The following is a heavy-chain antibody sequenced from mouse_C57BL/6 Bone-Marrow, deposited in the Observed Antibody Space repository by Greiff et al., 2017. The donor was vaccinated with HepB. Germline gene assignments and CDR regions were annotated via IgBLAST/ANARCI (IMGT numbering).Heavy chain of an antibody. CDR1: GYTFTSYG. V-gene: IGHV1-81*01. J-gene: IGHJ2*01. CDR2: IYPRSGNT. CDR3: ARGGPGPSTGYYFDY. D-gene: IGHD1-1*01. Sequence: LQESGAELARPGASVKLSCKASGYTFTSYGISWVKQRTGQGLEWIGEIYPRSGNTYYNEKFKGKATLTADKSSSTAYMELRSLTSEDSAVYFCARGGPGPSTGYYFDYWGQGTTLTVSS.